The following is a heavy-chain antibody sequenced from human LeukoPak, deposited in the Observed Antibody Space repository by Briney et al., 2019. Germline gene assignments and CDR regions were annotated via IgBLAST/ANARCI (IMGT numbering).Heavy chain of an antibody. CDR1: GGSFSGYY. D-gene: IGHD3-3*01. CDR2: VNHSGST. J-gene: IGHJ6*03. V-gene: IGHV4-34*01. Sequence: SETLSLTCAVYGGSFSGYYWSWIRQPPGKGLEWIGEVNHSGSTNYNPSLKSRVTISVDTSKNQFSLKLSSVTAADTAVYYCARRAYYDFWSGYYYYMDVWGKGTTVTVSS. CDR3: ARRAYYDFWSGYYYYMDV.